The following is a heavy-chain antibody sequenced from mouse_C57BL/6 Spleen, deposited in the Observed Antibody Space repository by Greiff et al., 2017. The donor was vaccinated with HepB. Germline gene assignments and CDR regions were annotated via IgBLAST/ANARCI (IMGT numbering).Heavy chain of an antibody. Sequence: VKLMESGAELVRPGASVKLSCKASGYTFTDYYINWVKQRPGQGLEWIARIYPGSGNTYYNEKFKGKATLTAEKSSSTAYMQLSSLTSEDSAVYFCARGGSSGLDYWGQGTTLTVSS. CDR1: GYTFTDYY. D-gene: IGHD3-1*01. CDR2: IYPGSGNT. V-gene: IGHV1-76*01. J-gene: IGHJ2*01. CDR3: ARGGSSGLDY.